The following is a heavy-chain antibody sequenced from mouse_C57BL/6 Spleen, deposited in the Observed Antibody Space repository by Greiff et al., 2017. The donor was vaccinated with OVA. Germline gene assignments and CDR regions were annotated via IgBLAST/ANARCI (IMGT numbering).Heavy chain of an antibody. V-gene: IGHV1-82*01. CDR3: ARGDYGRDY. CDR1: GYAFSSSW. Sequence: QVQLQQSGPELVKPGASVKISCKASGYAFSSSWMNWVKQRPGKGLEWIGRIYPGDGDTNYNGKFKGKATLTADKSSSTAYIQLSSLTSEDSAVYFCARGDYGRDYWGQGTTLTVSS. D-gene: IGHD1-1*01. J-gene: IGHJ2*01. CDR2: IYPGDGDT.